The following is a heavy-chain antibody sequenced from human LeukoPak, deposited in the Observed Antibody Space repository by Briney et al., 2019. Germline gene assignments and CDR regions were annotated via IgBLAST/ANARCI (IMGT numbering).Heavy chain of an antibody. CDR1: GGSISSYY. Sequence: SETLSLTCTVSGGSISSYYWSWIRQPPGKGLEWIGYIYYSGSTNYNPSLKSRVTISVDTSKNQLSLKLSSVTAADTAVYYCARAGPPYRYFDWLKGAGAFDIWGQGTMVTVSS. CDR2: IYYSGST. J-gene: IGHJ3*02. D-gene: IGHD3-9*01. V-gene: IGHV4-59*08. CDR3: ARAGPPYRYFDWLKGAGAFDI.